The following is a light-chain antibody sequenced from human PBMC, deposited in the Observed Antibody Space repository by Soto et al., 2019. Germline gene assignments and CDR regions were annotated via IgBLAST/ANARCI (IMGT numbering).Light chain of an antibody. CDR2: AAT. CDR3: QQSYQTPLT. Sequence: DIQMTQSPSSLSASVGDRVTITCRASRSISSYLNWYQQKPGKAPKVLIFAATGLQRGVPSRFSGSGSGTDFTLTISSLQPEDFATYYCQQSYQTPLTFGQGTRLEIK. J-gene: IGKJ5*01. CDR1: RSISSY. V-gene: IGKV1-39*01.